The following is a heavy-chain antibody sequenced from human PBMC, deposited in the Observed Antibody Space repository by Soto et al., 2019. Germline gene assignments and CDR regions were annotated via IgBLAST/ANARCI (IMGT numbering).Heavy chain of an antibody. CDR3: TRGYCPGGSCYYEYYFDY. V-gene: IGHV3-7*03. D-gene: IGHD2-15*01. CDR1: GFTFSDHW. J-gene: IGHJ4*02. CDR2: IKRDGSDI. Sequence: EVHLVESGGGLVQPGGSLRISCAASGFTFSDHWMSWVRQAPGKGLEYVANIKRDGSDINYVDSVEGRFTISRDNANNALYLQMSSLRAEDTAVYYCTRGYCPGGSCYYEYYFDYWGQGTLVTVSS.